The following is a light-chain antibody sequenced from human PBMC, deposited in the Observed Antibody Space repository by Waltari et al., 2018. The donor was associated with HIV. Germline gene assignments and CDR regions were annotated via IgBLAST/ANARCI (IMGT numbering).Light chain of an antibody. CDR1: SSDVGAYDF. CDR3: SSFTTSNYLL. J-gene: IGLJ2*01. V-gene: IGLV2-14*01. Sequence: QSALTQPASVSGSPGQSITVSCTGTSSDVGAYDFVAWYQQPPGTAPKLLFYEVSYRPSGISNRFSGSKSGNTASLTISGLQTEDEADYYCSSFTTSNYLLFGGGTKVTVL. CDR2: EVS.